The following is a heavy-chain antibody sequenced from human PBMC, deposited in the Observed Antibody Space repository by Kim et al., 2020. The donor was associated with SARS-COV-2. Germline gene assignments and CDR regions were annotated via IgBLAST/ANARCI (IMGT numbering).Heavy chain of an antibody. Sequence: GGSLRLSCAASGFTFSSYGMHWVRQAPGKGLEWVAVISYDGSNKYYADSVKGRFTISRDNSKNTLYLQMNSLRAEDTAVYYCAKESIAARRGYYYYYYGMDVWGQGTTVTVSS. J-gene: IGHJ6*02. D-gene: IGHD6-6*01. CDR3: AKESIAARRGYYYYYYGMDV. CDR2: ISYDGSNK. V-gene: IGHV3-30*18. CDR1: GFTFSSYG.